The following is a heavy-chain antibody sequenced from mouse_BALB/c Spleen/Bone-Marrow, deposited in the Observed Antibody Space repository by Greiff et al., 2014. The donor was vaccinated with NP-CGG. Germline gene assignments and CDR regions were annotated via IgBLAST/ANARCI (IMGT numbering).Heavy chain of an antibody. Sequence: VQLQQSGPELVKPGPSVKISCKASGYSFTGYYMHWVKQSHGKSLEWIGEINPYNGGTSYNQKFKGKATLTVDTSSSTAFMELHSLTSEDSLVYYWARQSNGNNAYWGQGTLVTVSA. D-gene: IGHD2-1*01. CDR2: INPYNGGT. J-gene: IGHJ3*01. CDR1: GYSFTGYY. V-gene: IGHV1S30*01. CDR3: ARQSNGNNAY.